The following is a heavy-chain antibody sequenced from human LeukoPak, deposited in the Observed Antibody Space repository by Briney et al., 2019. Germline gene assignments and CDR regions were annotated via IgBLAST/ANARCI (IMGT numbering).Heavy chain of an antibody. CDR2: IYYSWST. D-gene: IGHD7-27*01. Sequence: SETLSLTCTVSGGSISSSSDYWGWVRQARGKGLECIGIIYYSWSTYYNPSLKSRVTISVDTSKNQFSLKLSSVTAADTAVYYCARSPWGFFDYWGQGTLVTVSS. CDR1: GGSISSSSDY. V-gene: IGHV4-39*01. J-gene: IGHJ4*02. CDR3: ARSPWGFFDY.